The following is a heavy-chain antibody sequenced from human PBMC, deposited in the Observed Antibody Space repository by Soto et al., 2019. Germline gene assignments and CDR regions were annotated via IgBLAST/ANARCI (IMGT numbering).Heavy chain of an antibody. CDR3: AREPSPEAVAGRNYYYGMDV. Sequence: GGSLRLSCAASGFTFRSYGMHWVRQAPGKGLEWVAVTWSDGSNKYYADSVKGRFTISRDNSKNTLYLQMNSLRAEDTAVYYCAREPSPEAVAGRNYYYGMDVWGQGTTVTVSS. CDR1: GFTFRSYG. CDR2: TWSDGSNK. V-gene: IGHV3-33*01. J-gene: IGHJ6*02. D-gene: IGHD6-19*01.